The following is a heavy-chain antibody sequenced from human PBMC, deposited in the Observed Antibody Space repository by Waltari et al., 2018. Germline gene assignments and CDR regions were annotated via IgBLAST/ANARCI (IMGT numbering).Heavy chain of an antibody. J-gene: IGHJ5*02. V-gene: IGHV3-21*01. CDR3: AKGDTLTTRFFDP. CDR2: INNNGNYK. D-gene: IGHD4-17*01. Sequence: EVQLVESGGGLVKPGGSLSLSCPASGFSFSAYSMIWVRQAPGKGLEWVSSINNNGNYKYYADSVTGRFTISRDSATNSLYLQMTSLRVEDTAVYYCAKGDTLTTRFFDPWGQGTLVTVSS. CDR1: GFSFSAYS.